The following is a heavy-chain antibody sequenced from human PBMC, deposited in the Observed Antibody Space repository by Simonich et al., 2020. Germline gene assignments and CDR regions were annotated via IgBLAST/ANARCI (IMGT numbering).Heavy chain of an antibody. V-gene: IGHV1-2*02. J-gene: IGHJ3*02. CDR2: LNPNSGGT. D-gene: IGHD7-27*01. CDR3: ARGPRWTGDDAFDI. CDR1: GYTFTGYY. Sequence: QVQLVQSGAEVKKPGASVKVSCKASGYTFTGYYMHWVRQAPGQGLGGMGGLNPNSGGTNYAQKFKGRVTMTRDTSISTAYMELSRLRSDDTAVYYCARGPRWTGDDAFDIWGQGTMVTVSS.